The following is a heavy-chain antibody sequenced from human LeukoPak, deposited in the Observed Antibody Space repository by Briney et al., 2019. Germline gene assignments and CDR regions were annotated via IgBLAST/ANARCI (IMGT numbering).Heavy chain of an antibody. CDR1: GFTFSSYS. Sequence: GGSLRLSCAASGFTFSSYSMNWVRQAPGKGLEWVSSISSSSSYIYYADSVKGRFTISRDNAKNSLYLQMNSLRAEDTAVYYCARMSGIAAADLVDYWGQGTLVTVSS. CDR2: ISSSSSYI. CDR3: ARMSGIAAADLVDY. J-gene: IGHJ4*02. D-gene: IGHD6-13*01. V-gene: IGHV3-21*01.